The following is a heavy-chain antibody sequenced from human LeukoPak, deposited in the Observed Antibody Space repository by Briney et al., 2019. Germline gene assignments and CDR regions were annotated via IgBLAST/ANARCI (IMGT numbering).Heavy chain of an antibody. CDR1: NYTFTSYG. CDR3: ARDQKQWLPTYQPPNDY. CDR2: INAYNGDT. J-gene: IGHJ4*02. V-gene: IGHV1-18*01. Sequence: ASVKVSCKASNYTFTSYGMSWVRQAPGQGLEWMAWINAYNGDTNYAQKLQGRVTMTTDTSTSTAYMELRSLRSDDTAVYYCARDQKQWLPTYQPPNDYWGQGTLVTVSS. D-gene: IGHD6-19*01.